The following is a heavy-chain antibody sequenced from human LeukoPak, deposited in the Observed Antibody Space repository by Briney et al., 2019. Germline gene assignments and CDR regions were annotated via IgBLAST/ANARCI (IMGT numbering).Heavy chain of an antibody. CDR1: GYTFTGHY. CDR3: ARAKIVGATDLDY. CDR2: INPNSGGT. J-gene: IGHJ4*02. V-gene: IGHV1-2*06. Sequence: ASVKVSCKASGYTFTGHYMHWVRQAPGQGLEWMGRINPNSGGTNYAQKFQGRVTMTRDTSISTAYMELSRLRSDDTAVYYCARAKIVGATDLDYWGQGTLVTVSS. D-gene: IGHD1-26*01.